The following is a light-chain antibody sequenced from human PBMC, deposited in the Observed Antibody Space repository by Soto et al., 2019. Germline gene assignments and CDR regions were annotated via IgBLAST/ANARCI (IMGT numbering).Light chain of an antibody. CDR1: NSNIGGTNA. CDR2: HNS. V-gene: IGLV1-47*02. CDR3: AAWDDSLSAVV. Sequence: QSVLTQPPSASGTPGQRVAISCSGSNSNIGGTNAVYWYQHVPGTAPKLLIHHNSMRASGVPDRFSGSKSGTSGSLAISGLQSDDEADYYCAAWDDSLSAVVFGGGTKLTVL. J-gene: IGLJ2*01.